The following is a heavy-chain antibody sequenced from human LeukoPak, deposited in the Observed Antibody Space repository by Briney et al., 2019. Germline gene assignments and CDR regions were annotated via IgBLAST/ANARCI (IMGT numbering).Heavy chain of an antibody. Sequence: GGSLRLSCAASGFTFSSYAMSWVRQAPGKGLEWVSAISGSGGSTYYADSVKGRFTISRDNSKNTLYLQMNSLGAEDTAVYYCAKDWGHPLSYGSGSLSGGQGPWVTVSS. V-gene: IGHV3-23*01. CDR1: GFTFSSYA. J-gene: IGHJ4*02. CDR3: AKDWGHPLSYGSGSLS. D-gene: IGHD3-10*01. CDR2: ISGSGGST.